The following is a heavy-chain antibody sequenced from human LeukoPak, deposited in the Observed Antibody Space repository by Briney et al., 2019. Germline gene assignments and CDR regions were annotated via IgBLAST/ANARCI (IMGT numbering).Heavy chain of an antibody. CDR3: ARDLGDIVVVPAAIWFDP. CDR2: INPNSGGT. J-gene: IGHJ5*02. V-gene: IGHV1-2*02. CDR1: GYSFTGYY. D-gene: IGHD2-2*01. Sequence: APVKVSCKASGYSFTGYYMHWVRQAPGQGLEWMGWINPNSGGTNYAQKFQGRVTMTRDTSISTAYMELSRLRSDDTAVYYCARDLGDIVVVPAAIWFDPWGQGTLVTVSS.